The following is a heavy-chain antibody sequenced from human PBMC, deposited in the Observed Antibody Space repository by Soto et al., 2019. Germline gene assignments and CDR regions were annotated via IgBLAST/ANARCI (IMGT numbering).Heavy chain of an antibody. CDR1: GYTFTSYY. Sequence: ASVKVSCKASGYTFTSYYMHWVRQAPGQGLEWMGIINPSGGSTSYAQKFQGRVTMTRDTSTSTVYMELSSLRSEDTAVYYCARAGLEYSSSSVIYYCMDVWGQGTTVTVSS. CDR3: ARAGLEYSSSSVIYYCMDV. CDR2: INPSGGST. V-gene: IGHV1-46*01. D-gene: IGHD6-6*01. J-gene: IGHJ6*02.